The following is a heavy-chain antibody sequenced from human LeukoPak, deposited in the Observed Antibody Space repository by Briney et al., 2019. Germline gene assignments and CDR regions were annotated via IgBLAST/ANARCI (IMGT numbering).Heavy chain of an antibody. D-gene: IGHD3-16*01. Sequence: GGSLRLSRVVSGFTFNKCWMNWVRQAPGKGLEWVASINHNGNVNYYVDSVKGRFTISRDNAKNSLYLQMSNLRAEDTAVYFCARGGGLDVWGQGATVTVSS. CDR1: GFTFNKCW. J-gene: IGHJ6*02. CDR2: INHNGNVN. CDR3: ARGGGLDV. V-gene: IGHV3-7*03.